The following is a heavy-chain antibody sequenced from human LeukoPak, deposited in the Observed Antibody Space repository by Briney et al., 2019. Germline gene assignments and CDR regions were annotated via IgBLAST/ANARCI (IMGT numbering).Heavy chain of an antibody. J-gene: IGHJ6*02. V-gene: IGHV4-59*12. Sequence: SETLSLTCTVSDGSISSYYWSWVRQPPGKGLEWIGYIHYSGSTDYKSSLKGRVTISVDTSKNQFSLKLSSVTAADTAVYYCAREDPSRRGMDVWGQGTTVTVSS. CDR1: DGSISSYY. CDR3: AREDPSRRGMDV. CDR2: IHYSGST.